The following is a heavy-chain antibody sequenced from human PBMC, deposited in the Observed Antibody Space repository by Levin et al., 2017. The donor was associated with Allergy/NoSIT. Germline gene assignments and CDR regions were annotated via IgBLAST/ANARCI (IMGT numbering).Heavy chain of an antibody. V-gene: IGHV3-48*01. CDR3: ARVKEDGGSYPIAY. CDR2: ISSSGYNI. J-gene: IGHJ4*02. Sequence: GGSLRLSCAASGFTFTKFSMNWVRQAPGKGLEWVAYISSSGYNIYYADSVRGRFTISRDDAKNSLYLQMNSLRAEDTALYYCARVKEDGGSYPIAYWGQGTLVTVSS. CDR1: GFTFTKFS. D-gene: IGHD1-26*01.